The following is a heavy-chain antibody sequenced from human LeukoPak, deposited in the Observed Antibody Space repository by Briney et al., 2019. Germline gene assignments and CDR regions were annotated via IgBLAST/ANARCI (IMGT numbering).Heavy chain of an antibody. D-gene: IGHD2-2*03. CDR2: IYYSGST. J-gene: IGHJ5*02. CDR1: GGSISRYY. V-gene: IGHV4-59*08. Sequence: PSETLSLTCTVPGGSISRYYWTWIRQPPGKGLEWIGYIYYSGSTKYNPSLKSRVTMSVDTSKNRFSLKLSSVTAADTAVYYCARHRGYCSSTSCSYNWFDPWGQGTLVTVSS. CDR3: ARHRGYCSSTSCSYNWFDP.